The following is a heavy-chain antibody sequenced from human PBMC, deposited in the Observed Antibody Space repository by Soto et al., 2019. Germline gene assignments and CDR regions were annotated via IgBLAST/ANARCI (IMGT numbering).Heavy chain of an antibody. CDR2: TGGGIGP. D-gene: IGHD1-1*01. CDR1: GFPFTNYA. V-gene: IGHV3-23*01. J-gene: IGHJ4*02. Sequence: EVQLLESGGGVVQPGASLKLACAASGFPFTNYAMSWVRQAPGKGLEWVSTTGGGIGPYYADSVKGRFTISRDNPRSTLYLEMNSLRAEDTAIYYCAKMPDGVNSNSPYCRGPGTLVTVSS. CDR3: AKMPDGVNSNSPYC.